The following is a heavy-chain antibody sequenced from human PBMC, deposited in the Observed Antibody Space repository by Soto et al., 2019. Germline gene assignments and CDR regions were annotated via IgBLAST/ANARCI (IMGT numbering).Heavy chain of an antibody. CDR2: ISAYNGNT. D-gene: IGHD5-12*01. CDR1: GYTFTSYG. J-gene: IGHJ3*02. V-gene: IGHV1-18*01. Sequence: GASVKVSCKASGYTFTSYGISWVRQAPGQGLEWMGWISAYNGNTNYAQKLQGRVTMTTDTSTSTAYMELRSLRSDDTAVYYCARDFVDIVATIGDVSAFDIWGQGTMVTVSS. CDR3: ARDFVDIVATIGDVSAFDI.